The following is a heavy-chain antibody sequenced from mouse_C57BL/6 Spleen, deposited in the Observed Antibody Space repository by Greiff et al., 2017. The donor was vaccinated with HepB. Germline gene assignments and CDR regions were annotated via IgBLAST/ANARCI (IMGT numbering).Heavy chain of an antibody. V-gene: IGHV5-17*01. J-gene: IGHJ3*01. Sequence: EVKLMESGGGLVKPGGSLKLSCAASGFTFSDYGMHWVRQAPEKGLEWVAYISSGSSTIYYADTVKGRFTISRDNAKNTLFLQMTSLRSEDTAMYYCARLGRSAYWGQGTLVTVSA. D-gene: IGHD4-1*01. CDR3: ARLGRSAY. CDR2: ISSGSSTI. CDR1: GFTFSDYG.